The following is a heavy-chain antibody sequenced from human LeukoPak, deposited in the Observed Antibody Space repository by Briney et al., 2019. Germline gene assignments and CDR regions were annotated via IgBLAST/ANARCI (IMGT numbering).Heavy chain of an antibody. D-gene: IGHD1-1*01. J-gene: IGHJ4*02. V-gene: IGHV3-33*01. CDR2: IWYDGSNE. CDR1: GFTFSSYG. CDR3: ARDTGTAPFDY. Sequence: GGSLRLSCAASGFTFSSYGMHWVRQAPGKGLEWVALIWYDGSNEYYVDSVKGRFIISRDNSRNTAILQMNSLRAEDTAVYYCARDTGTAPFDYWGQGTLVTVSS.